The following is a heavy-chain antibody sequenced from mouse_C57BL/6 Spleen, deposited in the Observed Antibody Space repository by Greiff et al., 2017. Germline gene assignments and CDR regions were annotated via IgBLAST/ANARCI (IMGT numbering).Heavy chain of an antibody. CDR1: GFTFSSYA. J-gene: IGHJ2*01. D-gene: IGHD4-1*01. Sequence: EVQRVESGGGLVKPGGSLKLSCAASGFTFSSYAMSWVRQTPDKRLEWVATISDGGSYTYYPDNVKGRFTISRDNAKNNLYLQMSHLKSEDTAMYYCASDNWTAHFDYWGQGTTLTVSS. V-gene: IGHV5-4*01. CDR3: ASDNWTAHFDY. CDR2: ISDGGSYT.